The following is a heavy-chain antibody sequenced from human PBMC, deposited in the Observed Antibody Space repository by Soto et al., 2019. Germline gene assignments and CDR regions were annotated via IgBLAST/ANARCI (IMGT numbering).Heavy chain of an antibody. J-gene: IGHJ3*02. CDR1: GFTFSSYA. Sequence: AGGSLRLSCAASGFTFSSYAINWVRQAPGKGLEWVSVISGSGVNTYYADSVKGRFTISRDNSKNTLYLQMNSLRADDTAVYYCARENAYSGYNDAFDIWGQGTMVTVSS. D-gene: IGHD5-12*01. CDR3: ARENAYSGYNDAFDI. V-gene: IGHV3-23*01. CDR2: ISGSGVNT.